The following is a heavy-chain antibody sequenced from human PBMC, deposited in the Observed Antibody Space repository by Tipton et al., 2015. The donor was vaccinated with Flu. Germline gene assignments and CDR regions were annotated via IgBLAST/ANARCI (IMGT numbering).Heavy chain of an antibody. D-gene: IGHD1-1*01. Sequence: TLSLTCTVSAVSISSYYWTWIRQPAGKGLEWIGRIYSSGSTNYNPALKSRVTISVDTSKNQFSLTLASLTAADTAVYYCARDLWNDRRAYYYYGVDVWGQGTTVTVSS. CDR1: AVSISSYY. J-gene: IGHJ6*02. CDR2: IYSSGST. CDR3: ARDLWNDRRAYYYYGVDV. V-gene: IGHV4-4*07.